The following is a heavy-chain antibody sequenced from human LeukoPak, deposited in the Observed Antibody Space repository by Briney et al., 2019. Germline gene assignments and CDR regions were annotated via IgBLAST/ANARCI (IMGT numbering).Heavy chain of an antibody. D-gene: IGHD3-9*01. CDR1: GFTFSSYS. CDR2: ISSSSSYI. V-gene: IGHV3-21*01. Sequence: PGGSLRLSCAASGFTFSSYSMNWVRQAPAKGLEWVSSISSSSSYIYYADSVKGRFTISRDNAKNSLYLQMNSLRAEDTAAYYCARAEQYYDILTGYYLVPQFDYWGQGTLVTVSS. J-gene: IGHJ4*02. CDR3: ARAEQYYDILTGYYLVPQFDY.